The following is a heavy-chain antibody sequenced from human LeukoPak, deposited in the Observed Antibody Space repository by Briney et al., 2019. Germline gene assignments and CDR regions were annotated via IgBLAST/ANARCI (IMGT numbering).Heavy chain of an antibody. CDR3: AREGGSGYSDY. CDR2: IYYSGST. D-gene: IGHD3-3*01. CDR1: GGSISSYY. J-gene: IGHJ4*02. Sequence: SETLSLACTVSGGSISSYYWSWIRQPPGKGLEWIGYIYYSGSTNYNPSLKSRVTISVDTSKNQFSLKLSSVTAADTAVYYCAREGGSGYSDYWGQGTLVTVSS. V-gene: IGHV4-59*01.